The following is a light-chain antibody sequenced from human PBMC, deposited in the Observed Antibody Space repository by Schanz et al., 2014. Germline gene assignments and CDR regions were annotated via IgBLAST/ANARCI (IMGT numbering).Light chain of an antibody. CDR3: QSYDSSLSGAYV. V-gene: IGLV1-40*01. CDR2: GNN. J-gene: IGLJ1*01. Sequence: QSVLTQPPSVSGAPGQRVTISCTGSSSNIGAGYDVHWYQQFPGRAPKLVIYGNNNRPSGVPHRFSGSKSGASASLAITGLQAEDEADYYCQSYDSSLSGAYVFGSGTKLTVL. CDR1: SSNIGAGYD.